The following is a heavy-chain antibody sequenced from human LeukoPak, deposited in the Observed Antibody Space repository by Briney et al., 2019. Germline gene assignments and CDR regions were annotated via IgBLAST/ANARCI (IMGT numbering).Heavy chain of an antibody. V-gene: IGHV3-9*01. CDR1: GFTFDNYA. CDR2: ISWNSGSI. D-gene: IGHD2-2*01. Sequence: PGGSLRLSCAASGFTFDNYAMHWVRQAPGKGLEWVSGISWNSGSIGYADSVKGRFTISRDNAKNSLYLQMNSLRAEDTALYYCAKDREYQQYYYYGMDVWGQGTTVTVSS. J-gene: IGHJ6*02. CDR3: AKDREYQQYYYYGMDV.